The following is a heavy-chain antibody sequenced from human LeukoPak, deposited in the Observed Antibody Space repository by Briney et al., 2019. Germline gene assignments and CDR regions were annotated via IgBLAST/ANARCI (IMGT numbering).Heavy chain of an antibody. CDR2: VYYTGDA. D-gene: IGHD6-6*01. V-gene: IGHV4-59*08. J-gene: IGHJ5*02. CDR3: ARHTFARPFDP. CDR1: DDSISSSY. Sequence: SETLSLTCHVSDDSISSSYWSWIRQPPGKGLEWIGYVYYTGDANYNPSLKSRVIISLDTSKNQFSLKVSSVTAADTAVYYCARHTFARPFDPWGQGTLVTVTS.